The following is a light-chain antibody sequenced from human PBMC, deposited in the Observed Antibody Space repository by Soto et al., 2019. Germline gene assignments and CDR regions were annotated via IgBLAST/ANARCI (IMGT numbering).Light chain of an antibody. CDR3: QQSYSSPPT. J-gene: IGKJ1*01. CDR2: AAS. Sequence: DIQMTQSPSSLSASIGDRVTITCRASQSISSALNWYQHKPGKAPNLLIRAASSLQSGVPSRFSGSGSGTDFTLTISSLQPEDFATYYCQQSYSSPPTFGQGTKVDIK. V-gene: IGKV1-39*01. CDR1: QSISSA.